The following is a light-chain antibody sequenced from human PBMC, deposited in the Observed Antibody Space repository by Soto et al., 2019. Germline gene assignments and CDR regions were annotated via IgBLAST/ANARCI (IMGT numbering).Light chain of an antibody. CDR2: GAS. Sequence: EIVLTQSPGTLSLSPGEGATLSCRASQTVRSNYLAWYQQKPGQAPRLLIYGASSRATGIPDRFSGSGSGTDFILTISRLEPEDFEVYFCQQYSNSWTFGQGTKVEIK. CDR3: QQYSNSWT. J-gene: IGKJ1*01. V-gene: IGKV3-20*01. CDR1: QTVRSNY.